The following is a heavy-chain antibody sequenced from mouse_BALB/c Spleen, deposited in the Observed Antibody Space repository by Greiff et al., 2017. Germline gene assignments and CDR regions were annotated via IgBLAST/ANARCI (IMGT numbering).Heavy chain of an antibody. CDR3: ARNYRYDDWFAY. CDR2: IAPGSGSN. J-gene: IGHJ3*01. V-gene: IGHV1S41*01. CDR1: GYTFTSYW. D-gene: IGHD2-14*01. Sequence: DLVKPGASVKLSCKASGYTFTSYWINWIKQRPGQGLEWIGRIAPGSGSNYYNEMFKGKATLTVDTSSSTAYIQLSSLSSEDSAVYFCARNYRYDDWFAYWGQGTLVTVSA.